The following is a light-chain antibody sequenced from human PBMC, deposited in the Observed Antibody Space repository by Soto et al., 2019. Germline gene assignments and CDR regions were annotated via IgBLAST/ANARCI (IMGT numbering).Light chain of an antibody. Sequence: DIQMTQSPSTLSATAGDRVTIACRASQSISSWLARYQQKPGKAPKLLIYDASNLKSGIPSRFSGSGSGTEFTLTISNLQPDDFATYYCQQYENYWTFGQGTKVDIK. J-gene: IGKJ1*01. CDR2: DAS. CDR3: QQYENYWT. V-gene: IGKV1-5*01. CDR1: QSISSW.